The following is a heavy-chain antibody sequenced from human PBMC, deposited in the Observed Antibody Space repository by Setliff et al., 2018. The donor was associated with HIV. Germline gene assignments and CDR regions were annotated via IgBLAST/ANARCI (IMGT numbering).Heavy chain of an antibody. D-gene: IGHD3-22*01. V-gene: IGHV4-59*01. CDR3: ARDNYYDSSGIDY. CDR1: GGSISTYY. J-gene: IGHJ4*02. Sequence: PSETLSLTCTVSGGSISTYYWTWIRQPPGKGLEWIGYIYTSGSTNYNPSLKSRVTISVDTSTSQFALKLSSVTAADTAVYYCARDNYYDSSGIDYWGQGTLVTVSS. CDR2: IYTSGST.